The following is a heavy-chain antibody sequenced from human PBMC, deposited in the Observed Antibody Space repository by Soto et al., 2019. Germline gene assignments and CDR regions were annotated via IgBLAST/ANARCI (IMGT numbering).Heavy chain of an antibody. CDR3: ARDRSDYGDYDAFDI. CDR2: IWYDGSNK. Sequence: PGGSLRLSCAASGFTFSSYGMHWVRQAPGKGLEWVAVIWYDGSNKYYADSVKGRFTISRDNSKNTLYLQMNSLRAEDTAVYYCARDRSDYGDYDAFDIWGQGTMVTVSS. J-gene: IGHJ3*02. V-gene: IGHV3-33*01. CDR1: GFTFSSYG. D-gene: IGHD4-17*01.